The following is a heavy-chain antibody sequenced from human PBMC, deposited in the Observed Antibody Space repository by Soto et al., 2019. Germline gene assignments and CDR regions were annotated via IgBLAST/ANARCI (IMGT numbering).Heavy chain of an antibody. V-gene: IGHV4-59*01. J-gene: IGHJ4*02. D-gene: IGHD2-2*02. CDR2: IYYSGST. Sequence: SETLFLTCTVSGGSISSYYWSWIRQPPGKGLEWIGYIYYSGSTNYNPSLKSRVTISVDTSKNQFSLKLSSVTAADTAVYYCATIPATTILTDYWGQGTLVTVSS. CDR1: GGSISSYY. CDR3: ATIPATTILTDY.